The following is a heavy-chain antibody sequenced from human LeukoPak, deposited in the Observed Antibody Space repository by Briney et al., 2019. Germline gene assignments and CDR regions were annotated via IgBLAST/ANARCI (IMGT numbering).Heavy chain of an antibody. D-gene: IGHD3-10*01. V-gene: IGHV4-34*01. CDR2: INHSGST. CDR3: ARDQGGSGSYYNGVFDY. J-gene: IGHJ4*02. Sequence: SETLSLTCAVYGGSFSGYYWSWIRQPPGKGLEWIGEINHSGSTNYNPSLKSRVTMSVDTSKNQFSLKLSSVTAADTAVYYCARDQGGSGSYYNGVFDYWGQGTLVTVSS. CDR1: GGSFSGYY.